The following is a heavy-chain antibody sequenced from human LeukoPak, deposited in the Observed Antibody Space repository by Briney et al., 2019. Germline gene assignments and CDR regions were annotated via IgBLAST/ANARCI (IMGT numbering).Heavy chain of an antibody. D-gene: IGHD5-12*01. V-gene: IGHV4-39*01. CDR2: IYSSGST. CDR1: GYSISSSSYC. CDR3: ARLGYSGYEQGGVDY. J-gene: IGHJ4*02. Sequence: PSETLSLTCTVSGYSISSSSYCWGLRRQPPGEVVWWRGSIYSSGSTSYPPSLQSRVTISVDTSKNQFSLKLSSVTAADTAVYYCARLGYSGYEQGGVDYWGQGTLVTVSS.